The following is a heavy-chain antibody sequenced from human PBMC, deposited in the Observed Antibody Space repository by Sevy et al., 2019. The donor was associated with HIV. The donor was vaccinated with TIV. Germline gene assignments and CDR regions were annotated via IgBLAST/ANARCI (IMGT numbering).Heavy chain of an antibody. CDR2: ISSSSSTI. J-gene: IGHJ3*02. V-gene: IGHV3-48*02. Sequence: GGSLRLSCAASGFTFSSYSMNWVRQAPGKGLEWVSYISSSSSTIYYADSVKGRFTISRDNAKNSLYLQMNSLRDEDTAVYYCARDRGYYDSSGYGDDAFDICGQGTMATVSS. CDR1: GFTFSSYS. D-gene: IGHD3-22*01. CDR3: ARDRGYYDSSGYGDDAFDI.